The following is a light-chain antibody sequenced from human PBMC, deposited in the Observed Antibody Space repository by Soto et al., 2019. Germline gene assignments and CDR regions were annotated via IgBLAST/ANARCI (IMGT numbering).Light chain of an antibody. CDR3: QQYTNWLPLT. CDR2: GAS. V-gene: IGKV3D-15*01. Sequence: MSQSPATLSVTIGERATITCRASQSVSSNLAWYQQQPGQAPRLLLYGASNRATGIPDRFSGSGSGTDFTLTISSLQSEDSAVYYCQQYTNWLPLTFGGGTKVAI. CDR1: QSVSSN. J-gene: IGKJ4*01.